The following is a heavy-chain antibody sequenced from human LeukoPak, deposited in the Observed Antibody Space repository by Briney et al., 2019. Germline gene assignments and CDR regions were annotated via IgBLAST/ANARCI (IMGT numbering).Heavy chain of an antibody. CDR1: GDSITDYY. CDR2: IRSTGAT. CDR3: ARHFSYGPASCPLDS. J-gene: IGHJ5*01. Sequence: SETLSLTCTVSGDSITDYYWSWVRQSPMKRLEWIAYIRSTGATNYSPSLRSRVTISMDTSKNQFSLKLTSVTAADTAVYFCARHFSYGPASCPLDSWGQGILVTASS. D-gene: IGHD3-10*01. V-gene: IGHV4-59*08.